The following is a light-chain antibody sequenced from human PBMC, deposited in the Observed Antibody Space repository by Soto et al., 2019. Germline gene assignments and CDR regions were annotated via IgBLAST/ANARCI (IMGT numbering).Light chain of an antibody. Sequence: QSVLTQPPSASGTPGQRVTISCSGSSSNIGINYVYWYQQPPGTAPKLLIYMNDQRPSGVPDRFSGSKSGTSVSLAISGLRSEDEADYYCVAWDDSLSGPVFGGGTKVTVL. CDR1: SSNIGINY. J-gene: IGLJ3*02. CDR2: MND. V-gene: IGLV1-47*01. CDR3: VAWDDSLSGPV.